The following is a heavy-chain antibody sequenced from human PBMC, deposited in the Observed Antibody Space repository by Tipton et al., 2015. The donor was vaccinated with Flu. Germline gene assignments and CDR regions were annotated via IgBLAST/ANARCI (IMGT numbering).Heavy chain of an antibody. CDR3: ARDPSLGMPEYFDY. J-gene: IGHJ4*02. D-gene: IGHD2/OR15-2a*01. CDR2: VFHSGSK. V-gene: IGHV4-38-2*02. Sequence: TLSLTCDVSGYSIRSDYYWGWIRQPPGKGLEWIGNVFHSGSKYYNPSLRSRVTISVDTSKNQFSLKMSSVTAADTAVYYCARDPSLGMPEYFDYWGQGTLVTASS. CDR1: GYSIRSDYY.